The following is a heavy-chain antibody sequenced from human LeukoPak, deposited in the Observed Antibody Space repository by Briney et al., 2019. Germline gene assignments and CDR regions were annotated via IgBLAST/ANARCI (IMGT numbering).Heavy chain of an antibody. D-gene: IGHD3-22*01. Sequence: GRSLGLSCAASGFTFSSYAMHWVRQAPGKGLEWVAVISYDGSNKYYADSVKGRFTISRDNSKNTLYLQMNSLRAEDTAVYYCARVTRGPSYYYDSSGYESGDYWGQGTLVTVSS. V-gene: IGHV3-30-3*01. CDR2: ISYDGSNK. CDR1: GFTFSSYA. CDR3: ARVTRGPSYYYDSSGYESGDY. J-gene: IGHJ4*02.